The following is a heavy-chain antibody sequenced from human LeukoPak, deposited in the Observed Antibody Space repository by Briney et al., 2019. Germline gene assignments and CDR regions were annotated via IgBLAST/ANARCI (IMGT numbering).Heavy chain of an antibody. CDR2: IIPIFGTA. CDR3: ARATIFGVVIFSLDY. V-gene: IGHV1-69*05. D-gene: IGHD3-3*01. J-gene: IGHJ4*02. CDR1: GGTFSSYA. Sequence: ASVKVSCKASGGTFSSYAISWVRQAPGQGLEWMGGIIPIFGTANYAQKFQGRVTMTRDMSTSTVYMELSSLRSEDTAVYYCARATIFGVVIFSLDYWGQGTLVTVSS.